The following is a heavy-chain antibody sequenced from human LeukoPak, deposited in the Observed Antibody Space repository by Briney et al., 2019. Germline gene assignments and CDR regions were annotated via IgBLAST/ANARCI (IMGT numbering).Heavy chain of an antibody. D-gene: IGHD3-22*01. J-gene: IGHJ4*02. CDR2: ITSSGDGT. V-gene: IGHV3-23*01. CDR1: GFTFSIYA. CDR3: AKDRPNYYGSNGHYYRRDGDY. Sequence: GGSLRLSCAASGFTFSIYAMSWVRQAPGKGLQWVSSITSSGDGTYYADSVKGRFTISRDNSENMLYLQMNRLRVEDTAVYFCAKDRPNYYGSNGHYYRRDGDYWGQGTLVTVSS.